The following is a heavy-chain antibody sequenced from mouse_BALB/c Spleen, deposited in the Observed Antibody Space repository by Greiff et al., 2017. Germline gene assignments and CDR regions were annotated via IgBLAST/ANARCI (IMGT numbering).Heavy chain of an antibody. CDR3: ARSYYGSSYNTLSMDY. V-gene: IGHV1-7*01. Sequence: QVQLQQSGAELAKPGASVKMSCKASGYTFTSYWMHWVKQRPGQGLEWIGYINPSTGYTEYNQKFKDKATLTADKSSSTAYMQLSSLTSEDSAVYYCARSYYGSSYNTLSMDYWGQGTSVTVSS. CDR1: GYTFTSYW. J-gene: IGHJ4*01. CDR2: INPSTGYT. D-gene: IGHD1-1*01.